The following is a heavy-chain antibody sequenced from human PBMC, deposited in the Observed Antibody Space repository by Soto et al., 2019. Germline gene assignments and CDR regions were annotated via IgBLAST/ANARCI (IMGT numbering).Heavy chain of an antibody. CDR3: ARDMRQRWLQYGAFDY. CDR2: INAGNGNT. V-gene: IGHV1-3*01. Sequence: GASVKVSCKASGYTFTSYAMHWVRQAPGQRLEWMGWINAGNGNTKYSQKFQGRVTITRDTSASTAYMELSSLRSEDTAVYYCARDMRQRWLQYGAFDYWGQGTLVTVSS. CDR1: GYTFTSYA. J-gene: IGHJ4*02. D-gene: IGHD5-12*01.